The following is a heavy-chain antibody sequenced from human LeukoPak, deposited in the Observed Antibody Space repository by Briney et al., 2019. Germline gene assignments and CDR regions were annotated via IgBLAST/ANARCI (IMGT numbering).Heavy chain of an antibody. CDR1: GGSISSYY. V-gene: IGHV4-59*01. Sequence: SETLSLTCTVSGGSISSYYWSWIRQPPGKGLEWIGYIYYSGSTNYNPSLKSRVTISVDTSKNQFSLKLSSVTAADTAVYYCARDNSGDSWSYGSGYFDYWGQGTLVTVSS. CDR3: ARDNSGDSWSYGSGYFDY. D-gene: IGHD3-10*01. J-gene: IGHJ4*02. CDR2: IYYSGST.